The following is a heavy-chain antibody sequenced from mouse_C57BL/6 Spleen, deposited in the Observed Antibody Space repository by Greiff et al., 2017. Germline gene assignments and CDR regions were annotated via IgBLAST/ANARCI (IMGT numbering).Heavy chain of an antibody. CDR2: IDPNSGGT. D-gene: IGHD2-4*01. CDR1: GYTFTSYW. CDR3: ERRKMRDYDYYAMDY. V-gene: IGHV1-72*01. J-gene: IGHJ4*01. Sequence: QVQLQQPGAELVKPGASVKLSCKASGYTFTSYWMHWVKQRPGRGLEWIGRIDPNSGGTKYNEKFKSKATLTVDKPSSTAYMQLSSLTSEASAVFYCERRKMRDYDYYAMDYWGQGTSVTVSS.